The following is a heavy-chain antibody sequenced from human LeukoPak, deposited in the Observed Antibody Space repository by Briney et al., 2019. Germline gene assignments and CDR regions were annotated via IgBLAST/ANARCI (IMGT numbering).Heavy chain of an antibody. J-gene: IGHJ3*02. CDR1: GFTFSSCA. CDR2: ISPSGGST. Sequence: GGSLRLSCAASGFTFSSCAMSWVRQAPGKGLQWVSSISPSGGSTYYADSVKGRFTISRDNSKNTLYLQMNSLRAEDTAVYYCAKAYAFDIWGQGTMVTVSS. V-gene: IGHV3-23*01. CDR3: AKAYAFDI.